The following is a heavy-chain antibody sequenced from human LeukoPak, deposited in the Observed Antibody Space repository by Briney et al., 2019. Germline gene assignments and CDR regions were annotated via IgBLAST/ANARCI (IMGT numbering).Heavy chain of an antibody. CDR3: ARTTEGGYTYGYFYYYYMDV. D-gene: IGHD5-18*01. Sequence: SETLSLTCTVSGGSISSYYWSWIRQPPGKGLEWIGYIYYSGSTNYNPSLKSRVPISVDTSKNQFSLKLTSVTAADTAVYYCARTTEGGYTYGYFYYYYMDVWGKGTTVTISS. CDR1: GGSISSYY. V-gene: IGHV4-59*01. J-gene: IGHJ6*03. CDR2: IYYSGST.